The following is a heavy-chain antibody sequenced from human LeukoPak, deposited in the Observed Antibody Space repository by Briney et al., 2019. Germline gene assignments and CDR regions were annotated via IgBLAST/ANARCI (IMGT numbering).Heavy chain of an antibody. J-gene: IGHJ4*02. CDR3: ARVKGHTGYFDY. D-gene: IGHD2-8*02. Sequence: GRMTLTRDMSTSTVYMDLSSLRSEDTAVYFCARVKGHTGYFDYWGQGTLVTVSS. V-gene: IGHV1-46*01.